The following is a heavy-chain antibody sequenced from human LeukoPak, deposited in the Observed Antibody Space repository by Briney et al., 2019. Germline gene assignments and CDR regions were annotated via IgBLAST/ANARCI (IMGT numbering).Heavy chain of an antibody. CDR2: IKQDGSEK. V-gene: IGHV3-7*01. Sequence: GGSLRLSCAASGFTFSSYWTSWVRQAPGKGLEWVANIKQDGSEKYYVDSVKGRFTISRDNAKNSLYLQMNSLRAEDTAVYYCARGPGAVGYWGQGTLVTVSS. CDR1: GFTFSSYW. J-gene: IGHJ4*02. CDR3: ARGPGAVGY.